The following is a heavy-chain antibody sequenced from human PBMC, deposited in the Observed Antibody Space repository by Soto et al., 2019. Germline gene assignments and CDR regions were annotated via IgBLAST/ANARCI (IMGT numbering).Heavy chain of an antibody. J-gene: IGHJ1*01. D-gene: IGHD2-21*02. CDR1: GVSITTSSCF. CDR2: MYYSGST. Sequence: SETLSLTCTVSGVSITTSSCFWVWIRQPPGKGLEWIGSMYYSGSTYYNPSLKSRVTISVDTSKDQFSLKLTSVTAADTAVYYCANTIRGDYYFFQHWGQGTLVTVSS. V-gene: IGHV4-39*01. CDR3: ANTIRGDYYFFQH.